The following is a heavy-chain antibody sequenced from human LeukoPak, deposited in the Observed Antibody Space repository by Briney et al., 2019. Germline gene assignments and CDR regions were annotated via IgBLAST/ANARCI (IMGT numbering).Heavy chain of an antibody. V-gene: IGHV4-31*11. CDR3: ARDAQYVYDDSGYYYLDY. D-gene: IGHD3-22*01. J-gene: IGHJ4*02. CDR1: GGSISSSNW. CDR2: IHYTGST. Sequence: SGTLSLTCAVSGGSISSSNWWSWIRQYPGKGLEWIGYIHYTGSTYYNPSLKSRLTISVDTSKNQFSLKLSSVTAADTAVYYCARDAQYVYDDSGYYYLDYWGQGTLVTVSS.